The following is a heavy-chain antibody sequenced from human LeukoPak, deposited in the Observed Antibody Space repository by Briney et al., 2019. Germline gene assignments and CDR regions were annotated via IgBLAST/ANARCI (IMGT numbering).Heavy chain of an antibody. Sequence: GGSLRLSCAASGNYWMHWVRQAPGKGLVWVSHINSDGSWTSYADSVKGPFTISKDNAKNTVYLQMNNLRAEDTAVYYCVSFYEAYWGRGTLVTVSS. CDR3: VSFYEAY. CDR2: INSDGSWT. J-gene: IGHJ4*02. CDR1: GNYW. V-gene: IGHV3-74*01. D-gene: IGHD2/OR15-2a*01.